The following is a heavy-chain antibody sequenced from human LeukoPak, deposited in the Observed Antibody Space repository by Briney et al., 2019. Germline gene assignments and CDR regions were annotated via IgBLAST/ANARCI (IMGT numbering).Heavy chain of an antibody. V-gene: IGHV3-21*01. CDR1: GFTFSSSR. CDR2: ISSSSSYI. D-gene: IGHD2-2*03. J-gene: IGHJ4*02. Sequence: GESLRLSCAASGFTFSSSRMNWVRQAPGTGLEWVSSISSSSSYIYYADSVKGRFTISRDNAKNSLYLQMNSLRAEDTAVYYCVREMDAGVVPVAKWARKIPPLFDYWGQGILVTVSS. CDR3: VREMDAGVVPVAKWARKIPPLFDY.